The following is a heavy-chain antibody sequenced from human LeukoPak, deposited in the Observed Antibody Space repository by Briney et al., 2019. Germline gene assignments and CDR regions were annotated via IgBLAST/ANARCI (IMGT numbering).Heavy chain of an antibody. V-gene: IGHV4-61*01. CDR1: GGSVSIGTYY. D-gene: IGHD4-11*01. Sequence: SETLSLTCSVSGGSVSIGTYYWNWIRKSPGKGLEWIGCIHYSGSTYYNPSLGCRVTISVKTSKSQLSLRLSSVTAADTAMYYWARGADHYKIHFWGQGILVTVSS. CDR3: ARGADHYKIHF. CDR2: IHYSGST. J-gene: IGHJ4*02.